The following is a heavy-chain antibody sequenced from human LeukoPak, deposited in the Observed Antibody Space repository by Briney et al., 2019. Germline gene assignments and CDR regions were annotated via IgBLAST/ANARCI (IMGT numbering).Heavy chain of an antibody. CDR2: ISWNSGSI. CDR3: AKVPSRYYYDSSGSYEYFDY. CDR1: GFTFDDYA. D-gene: IGHD3-22*01. V-gene: IGHV3-9*01. J-gene: IGHJ4*02. Sequence: GGSLRLSCAASGFTFDDYAMHWVRQAPGKGLERVSGISWNSGSIGYADSVKGRFTISRDNAKNSLYLQMNSLRAEDTALYYCAKVPSRYYYDSSGSYEYFDYWGQGTLVTVSS.